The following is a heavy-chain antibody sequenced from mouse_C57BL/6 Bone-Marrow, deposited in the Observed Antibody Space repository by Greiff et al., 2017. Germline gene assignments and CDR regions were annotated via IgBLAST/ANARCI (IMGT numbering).Heavy chain of an antibody. CDR2: IHPNSGST. CDR3: ARGYFPWFAY. Sequence: QVQLQQPGAELVKPGASVKLSCKASGYTFTSYWMHWVKQRPGQGLEWIGIIHPNSGSTNYNEKFKSKATLTVDKSSSTAYMQLSSLTSEDSAVYYCARGYFPWFAYWGQGTLVTVSA. V-gene: IGHV1-64*01. D-gene: IGHD2-3*01. CDR1: GYTFTSYW. J-gene: IGHJ3*01.